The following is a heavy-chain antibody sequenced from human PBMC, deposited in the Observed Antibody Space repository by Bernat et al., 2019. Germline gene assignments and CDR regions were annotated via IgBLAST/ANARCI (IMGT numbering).Heavy chain of an antibody. D-gene: IGHD2-2*01. CDR3: ARVRCSSTSCYCPWFDP. V-gene: IGHV1-2*06. CDR2: INPNSGGT. CDR1: GYTFTGYY. Sequence: QVQLVQSGAEVKKPGASVKVSCKASGYTFTGYYMHWVRQAPGQGLEWMGRINPNSGGTNYAQKFQGRVTMTRDTSISTAYMELSRLRSDDTAVYYCARVRCSSTSCYCPWFDPWGQGTLVTVSS. J-gene: IGHJ5*02.